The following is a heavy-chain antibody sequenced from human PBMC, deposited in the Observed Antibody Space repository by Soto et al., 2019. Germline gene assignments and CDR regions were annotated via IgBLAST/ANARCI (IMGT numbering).Heavy chain of an antibody. J-gene: IGHJ3*02. CDR1: GGSISSSSYY. D-gene: IGHD2-15*01. CDR2: IYYSGST. V-gene: IGHV4-39*01. CDR3: IVAATLDAFDI. Sequence: QLQLQESGPGLVKPSETLSLTCTVSGGSISSSSYYWGWIRQPPGKGLEWIGSIYYSGSTYYKPSLKSRVTISVDTSKNQFSLKLSSVTAADTAVYYCIVAATLDAFDIWGQGTMVTVSS.